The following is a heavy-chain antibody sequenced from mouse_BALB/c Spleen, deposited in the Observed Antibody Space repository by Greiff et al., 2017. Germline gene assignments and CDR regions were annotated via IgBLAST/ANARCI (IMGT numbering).Heavy chain of an antibody. CDR3: ASTMITAWFAY. D-gene: IGHD2-4*01. J-gene: IGHJ3*01. Sequence: QVQLQQSGPELVKPGASVRISCKASGYTFTSYYIHWVKQRPGQGLEWIGWIYPGNVNTKYNEKFKGKATLTANKSSSTAYMQLSSLTSEDSAVYFCASTMITAWFAYWGQGTLVTVSA. V-gene: IGHV1S56*01. CDR1: GYTFTSYY. CDR2: IYPGNVNT.